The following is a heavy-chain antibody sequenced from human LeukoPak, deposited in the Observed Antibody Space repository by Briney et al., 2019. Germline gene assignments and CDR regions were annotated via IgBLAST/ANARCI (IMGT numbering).Heavy chain of an antibody. CDR2: ISGSSSYI. D-gene: IGHD6-19*01. J-gene: IGHJ4*02. Sequence: PGGSLRLSCEDSGFTFRSYEMNWVRQAPGKGLEWVSCISGSSSYIYSADSVKGRFTISRHNAKNSLYLQMNSLRAEDTAVYYCARDRDNVAGTRGYFDYWGQGTLVTVSS. CDR3: ARDRDNVAGTRGYFDY. V-gene: IGHV3-21*01. CDR1: GFTFRSYE.